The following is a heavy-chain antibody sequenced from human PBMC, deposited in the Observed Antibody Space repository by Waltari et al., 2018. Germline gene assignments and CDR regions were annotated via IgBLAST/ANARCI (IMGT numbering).Heavy chain of an antibody. D-gene: IGHD2-2*01. CDR3: ARKSSSTFDI. Sequence: QVQLVQSGAEVKKPGASVRVSCQPSGYTFTDCRLHWVRQAPGQGLEWMGWISPNNGGTHYAQKFQDRITMTRDTSISTAYMELSRLSFDDTAVYYCARKSSSTFDIWGQGTVVTVSS. CDR2: ISPNNGGT. V-gene: IGHV1-2*02. CDR1: GYTFTDCR. J-gene: IGHJ3*02.